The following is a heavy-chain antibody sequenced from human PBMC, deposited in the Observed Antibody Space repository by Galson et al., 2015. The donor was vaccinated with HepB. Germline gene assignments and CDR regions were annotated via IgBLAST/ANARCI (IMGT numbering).Heavy chain of an antibody. CDR3: AKGTESFDY. Sequence: SLRLSCAASGFTFSNYNMNWVRQAPGKGLEWVSSISYSSRYIYYTDSVKGRFTISRDNAKNSLYLQMNGLRAEDTAVYYCAKGTESFDYWGQGTLVTVSS. CDR2: ISYSSRYI. CDR1: GFTFSNYN. V-gene: IGHV3-21*01. J-gene: IGHJ4*02.